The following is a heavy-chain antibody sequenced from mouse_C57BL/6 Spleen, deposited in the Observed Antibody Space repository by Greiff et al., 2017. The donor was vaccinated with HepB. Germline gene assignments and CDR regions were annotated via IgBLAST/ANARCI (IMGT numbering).Heavy chain of an antibody. J-gene: IGHJ2*01. V-gene: IGHV2-2*01. CDR1: GFSLTSYG. D-gene: IGHD2-3*01. CDR2: IWSGGST. CDR3: ARSLYDGYPYYFDY. Sequence: VHLVESGPGLVQPSQSLSITCTVSGFSLTSYGVHWVRQSPGKGLEWLGVIWSGGSTDYNAAFISRLSISKDNSKSQVFFKMNSLQADDTAIYYCARSLYDGYPYYFDYWGQGTTLTVSS.